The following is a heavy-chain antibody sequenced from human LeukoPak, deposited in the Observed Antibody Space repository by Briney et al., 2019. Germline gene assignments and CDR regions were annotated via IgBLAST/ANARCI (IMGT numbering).Heavy chain of an antibody. D-gene: IGHD3-10*01. Sequence: PGGSLRLSCAASGFTFSSYAMHWVRQAPGKGLEWVAVISYDGSNKYYADSVKGRFTISRDNSKNTLYLQMNSLRAEDTAVYYCAKDYYYGYWGQGTLVTVSS. CDR1: GFTFSSYA. CDR3: AKDYYYGY. J-gene: IGHJ4*02. CDR2: ISYDGSNK. V-gene: IGHV3-30*04.